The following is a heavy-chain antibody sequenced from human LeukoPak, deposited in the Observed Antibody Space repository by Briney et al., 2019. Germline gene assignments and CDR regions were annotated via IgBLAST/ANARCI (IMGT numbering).Heavy chain of an antibody. CDR1: GFTFSSYS. J-gene: IGHJ4*02. CDR2: ISSSSSYI. V-gene: IGHV3-21*01. Sequence: PGRSLRLSCAASGFTFSSYSMNWVRQAPGKGLEWVSSISSSSSYIYYADFVKGRFTISRDNDKNSVHLQMNSVRVDDTAVYFCAREIIGGASFLDYWGQGTLVTVSS. D-gene: IGHD1-26*01. CDR3: AREIIGGASFLDY.